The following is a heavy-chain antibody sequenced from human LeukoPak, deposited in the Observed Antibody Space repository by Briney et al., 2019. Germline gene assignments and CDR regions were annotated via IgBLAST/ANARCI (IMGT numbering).Heavy chain of an antibody. V-gene: IGHV3-23*01. CDR3: VKVGDCSGGSCYSFLADY. D-gene: IGHD2-15*01. J-gene: IGHJ4*02. CDR1: GFTFSSYA. Sequence: GGSLRLSCAASGFTFSSYAMSWVRQAPGKGLEWVSAISGSGGSTYYADSVKGRFTISRDNSKNTLYLQMNSLRAEDTAVYYCVKVGDCSGGSCYSFLADYWGQGTLVTVSS. CDR2: ISGSGGST.